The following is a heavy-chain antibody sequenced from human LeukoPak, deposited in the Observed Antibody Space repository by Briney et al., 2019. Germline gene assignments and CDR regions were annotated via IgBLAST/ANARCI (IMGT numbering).Heavy chain of an antibody. V-gene: IGHV1-8*01. CDR2: MNPNSGNT. Sequence: ASVKVSCKASGYTFTSYDINWVRQATGQGLEWMGWMNPNSGNTGYAQKFQGRVTITRNTSISTAYMELSSLRSEDTAVYYCARGRPWAAHRVTDAFDIWGQGTMVTVSS. CDR1: GYTFTSYD. J-gene: IGHJ3*02. D-gene: IGHD3-10*01. CDR3: ARGRPWAAHRVTDAFDI.